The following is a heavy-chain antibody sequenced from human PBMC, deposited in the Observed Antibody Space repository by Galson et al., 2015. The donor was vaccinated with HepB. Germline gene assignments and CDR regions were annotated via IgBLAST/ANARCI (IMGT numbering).Heavy chain of an antibody. CDR2: ISGSGGST. CDR1: GFTFSSYA. D-gene: IGHD3-10*01. CDR3: AKDMRYYYGSGTSD. J-gene: IGHJ4*02. Sequence: SLRLSCAASGFTFSSYAMSWVRQAPGKGLEWVSAISGSGGSTYYADSVKGRFTISRDNSKNTLYLQMNSLRAEDTAVYYCAKDMRYYYGSGTSDWGQGTLVTVSS. V-gene: IGHV3-23*01.